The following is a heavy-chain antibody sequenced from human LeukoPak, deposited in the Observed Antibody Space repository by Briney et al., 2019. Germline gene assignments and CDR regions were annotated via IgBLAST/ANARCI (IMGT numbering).Heavy chain of an antibody. CDR1: GFTFSSYS. Sequence: GSLRFSCAASGFTFSSYSMNWVRQAPGKGLEWVSSISSSSTYIYYAGSVKGRFTFSRDNAKNSLYLQMNSLRAEDTAVYYCARDRTTGTTFVYWGQGTLVTVSS. D-gene: IGHD1-7*01. J-gene: IGHJ4*02. CDR3: ARDRTTGTTFVY. V-gene: IGHV3-21*01. CDR2: ISSSSTYI.